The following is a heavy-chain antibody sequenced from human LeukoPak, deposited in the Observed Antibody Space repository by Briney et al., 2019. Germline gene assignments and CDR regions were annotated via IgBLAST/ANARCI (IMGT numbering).Heavy chain of an antibody. V-gene: IGHV1-24*01. Sequence: GASVKVSCKVSGYTLTELSMHWVRQAPGKGLEWMGGFDPEDGETIYAQKFQGRVTMTEDTSTDTAYMELSSLRSEDTAVYYCATGPRRITGTTDYGMDVWGQGTTVTVSS. CDR2: FDPEDGET. CDR1: GYTLTELS. J-gene: IGHJ6*02. D-gene: IGHD1-7*01. CDR3: ATGPRRITGTTDYGMDV.